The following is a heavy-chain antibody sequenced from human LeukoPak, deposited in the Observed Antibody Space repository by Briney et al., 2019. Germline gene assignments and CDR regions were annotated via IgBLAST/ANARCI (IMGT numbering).Heavy chain of an antibody. D-gene: IGHD4-11*01. V-gene: IGHV3-23*01. CDR2: VSSSGGST. J-gene: IGHJ4*02. CDR3: AKELFTVTTYYPFDY. CDR1: GFTFSSYA. Sequence: GGSLRLSCAASGFTFSSYAMSWVRQAPGKGLEWVSGVSSSGGSTYYTDSVKGRFTISRDNSKNTLYLQMNSLRAEDTAVYYCAKELFTVTTYYPFDYWGQGPLVTVSS.